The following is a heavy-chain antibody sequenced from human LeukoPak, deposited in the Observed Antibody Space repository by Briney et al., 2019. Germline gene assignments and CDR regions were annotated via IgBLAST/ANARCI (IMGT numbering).Heavy chain of an antibody. Sequence: PSETLSLTCTVSGGSISSYYWSWIRQPAGKGLEWIGRIYTSGSTNYNPSLKSRVTMSVDTSKNQFSLKLSSVTAADTAVYYCARDRGPLRAAAGNFDYWGQGTLVTVSS. J-gene: IGHJ4*02. CDR3: ARDRGPLRAAAGNFDY. D-gene: IGHD6-13*01. V-gene: IGHV4-4*07. CDR2: IYTSGST. CDR1: GGSISSYY.